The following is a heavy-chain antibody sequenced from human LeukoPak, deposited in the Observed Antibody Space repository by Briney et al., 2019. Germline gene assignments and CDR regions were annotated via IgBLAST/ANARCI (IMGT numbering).Heavy chain of an antibody. Sequence: GGSLRLSCAASGFIFSNYGMNWVRQAPGKGLEWVSVTDTSGVITYYTDSVKGRFTISRDNSKNTLNLQMDSLRVEDTAVYYCAKGDTGVIRRYYLDSWGQGTLVTVSS. J-gene: IGHJ4*02. CDR3: AKGDTGVIRRYYLDS. CDR2: TDTSGVIT. D-gene: IGHD5-18*01. CDR1: GFIFSNYG. V-gene: IGHV3-23*05.